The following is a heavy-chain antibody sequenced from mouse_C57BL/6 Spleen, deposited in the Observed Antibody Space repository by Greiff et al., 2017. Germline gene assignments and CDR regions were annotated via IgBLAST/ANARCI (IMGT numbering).Heavy chain of an antibody. Sequence: QVQLQQSGAELARPGASVKLSCKASGYTFTSYGISWVKQRTGQGLEWIGEIYPRSGNTYYNEKFKGKATLTADKSSSTAYMELRSLTSEDSAVYFCAGGIITTVVEPYYFDYWGQGTTLTVSS. V-gene: IGHV1-81*01. CDR3: AGGIITTVVEPYYFDY. CDR1: GYTFTSYG. J-gene: IGHJ2*01. D-gene: IGHD1-1*01. CDR2: IYPRSGNT.